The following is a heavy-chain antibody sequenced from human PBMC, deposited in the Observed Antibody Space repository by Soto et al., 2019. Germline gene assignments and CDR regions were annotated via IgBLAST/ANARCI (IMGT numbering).Heavy chain of an antibody. CDR2: ISSSSSYI. D-gene: IGHD6-13*01. V-gene: IGHV3-21*01. Sequence: PGGSLRLSCAASGFTFSSYSMNWVRQAPGKGLEWVSSISSSSSYIYYADSVKGRFTISRDNAKNSLYLQMNSLRAEDTAVYYCARGFPGIGDAFDIWGQGTMVTVSS. CDR3: ARGFPGIGDAFDI. J-gene: IGHJ3*02. CDR1: GFTFSSYS.